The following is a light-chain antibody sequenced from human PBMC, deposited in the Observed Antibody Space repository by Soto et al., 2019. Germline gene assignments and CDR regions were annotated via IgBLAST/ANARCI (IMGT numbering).Light chain of an antibody. Sequence: DIQMTQSPSSLSASVGDRVTITCRASQSITRYLIWYQQKPGKAPKLLIYAASTLQSGVPSRFSGSGYGTEFTLTISSLKPEDHATDVCQQPYSTPVAFGQGTKVEIK. CDR1: QSITRY. CDR3: QQPYSTPVA. J-gene: IGKJ1*01. V-gene: IGKV1-39*01. CDR2: AAS.